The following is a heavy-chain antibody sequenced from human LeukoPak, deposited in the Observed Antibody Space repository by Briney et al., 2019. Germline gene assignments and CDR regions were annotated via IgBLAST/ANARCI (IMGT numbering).Heavy chain of an antibody. CDR3: FSRAPRRRKNTIVEDY. CDR1: GYTFTSYG. CDR2: ISAYNGNT. D-gene: IGHD3-22*01. V-gene: IGHV1-18*01. Sequence: ASVKVSCKASGYTFTSYGISWVRQAPGQGLEWMGWISAYNGNTNYAQKLQGRVTMTTDTSTSTAYMELRSLRSDDTAVYYCFSRAPRRRKNTIVEDYWGQGTLVTVSS. J-gene: IGHJ4*02.